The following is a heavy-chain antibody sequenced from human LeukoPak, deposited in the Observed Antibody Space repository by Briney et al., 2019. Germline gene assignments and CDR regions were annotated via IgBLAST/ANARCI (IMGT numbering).Heavy chain of an antibody. Sequence: GGSLRLSCAASRFTFSSYAMSWVRQAPGKGLEWVSAISGSGGSTYYADSVKGRFTISRDNSKNTLYLQMNSLRAEDTAVYYCAKMDYYDSSGYPPVDYWGQGTLVTVSS. CDR2: ISGSGGST. J-gene: IGHJ4*02. D-gene: IGHD3-22*01. CDR1: RFTFSSYA. CDR3: AKMDYYDSSGYPPVDY. V-gene: IGHV3-23*01.